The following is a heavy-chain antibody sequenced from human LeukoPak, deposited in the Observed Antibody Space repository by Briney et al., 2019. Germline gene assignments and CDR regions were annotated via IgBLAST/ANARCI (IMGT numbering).Heavy chain of an antibody. Sequence: ASVKVSCKTSGYTFINYGISWVRQGPGQGLEWMGWISAYNGNTNYAQNLQGRVTMTTDTSTSTAYMELRSLRSDDTAVYYCARGTSSSFDYWGQGTLVTVSS. D-gene: IGHD6-13*01. CDR2: ISAYNGNT. J-gene: IGHJ4*02. CDR1: GYTFINYG. V-gene: IGHV1-18*01. CDR3: ARGTSSSFDY.